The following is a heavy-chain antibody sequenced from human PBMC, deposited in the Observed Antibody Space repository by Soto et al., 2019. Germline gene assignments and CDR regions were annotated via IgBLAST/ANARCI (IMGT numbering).Heavy chain of an antibody. CDR1: GFTFSSYA. J-gene: IGHJ6*02. CDR2: ISYDGSNK. CDR3: ARGAARGYYYGMDV. V-gene: IGHV3-30-3*01. D-gene: IGHD1-26*01. Sequence: VQLVESGGAVVQPGRSLRLSCAASGFTFSSYAMHWVRQAPGKGLEWVAVISYDGSNKYYADSVKGRFTISRDNSKNTLYLQMNSLRAEDTAVYYCARGAARGYYYGMDVWGQGTTVTVSS.